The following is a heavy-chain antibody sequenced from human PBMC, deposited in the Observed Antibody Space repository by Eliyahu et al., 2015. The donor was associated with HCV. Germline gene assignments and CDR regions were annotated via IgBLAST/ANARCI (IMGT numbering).Heavy chain of an antibody. CDR2: XYESGHT. V-gene: IGHV4-39*01. CDR3: ARHMSTASHGGFDY. CDR1: GGSVSXSLFS. D-gene: IGHD3-16*01. J-gene: IGHJ4*02. Sequence: LQLQESGPGLVKPSETLSLTCTVSGGSVSXSLFSWGWIRQPPGKGPEYIATXYESGHTYYNPSLKSRVTVSIDTSKNQFSLRLTSLTAADTAVYYCARHMSTASHGGFDYWGEGTVVTVSS.